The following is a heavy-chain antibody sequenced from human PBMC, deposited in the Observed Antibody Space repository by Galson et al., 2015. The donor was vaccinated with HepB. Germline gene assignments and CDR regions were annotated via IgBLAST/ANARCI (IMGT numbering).Heavy chain of an antibody. V-gene: IGHV1-69*13. CDR1: GGTFSSYA. D-gene: IGHD2-2*02. CDR2: IIPIFGTA. Sequence: SVKVSCKASGGTFSSYAISWVRQAPGQGLEWMGGIIPIFGTANYAQKFQGRVTITADESTSTAYMELSSLRSEDTAVYYCTALELLYPGNYYYYGMDVWGQGTTVTVSS. J-gene: IGHJ6*02. CDR3: TALELLYPGNYYYYGMDV.